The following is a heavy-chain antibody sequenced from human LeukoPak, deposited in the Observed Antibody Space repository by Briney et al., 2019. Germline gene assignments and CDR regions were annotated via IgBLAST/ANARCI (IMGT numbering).Heavy chain of an antibody. CDR2: IWYSGTT. Sequence: PSEILSLTCTVSGGSISRYHWSWIRQPPEKGLEWIGYIWYSGTTNYNPSLKSRVTMSVDTSKNHFSLRLSSVTAADTAIYYCVRTISDGSGDYWGQGILVTVSA. J-gene: IGHJ4*02. D-gene: IGHD3-10*01. V-gene: IGHV4-59*01. CDR3: VRTISDGSGDY. CDR1: GGSISRYH.